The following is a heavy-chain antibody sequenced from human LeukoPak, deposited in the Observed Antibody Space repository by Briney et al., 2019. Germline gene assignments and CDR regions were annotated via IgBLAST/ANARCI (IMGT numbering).Heavy chain of an antibody. V-gene: IGHV3-23*01. D-gene: IGHD3-10*02. Sequence: GGSLRLSCAASGFTYSSYGMSWVRQAPGKGLEWVSAISGSGGSTYYADSVKGRFTISRDNSKNSLYLQMNSLRAEDTAVYYCAELGITMIGGVWGKGTTVAISS. CDR1: GFTYSSYG. CDR2: ISGSGGST. CDR3: AELGITMIGGV. J-gene: IGHJ6*04.